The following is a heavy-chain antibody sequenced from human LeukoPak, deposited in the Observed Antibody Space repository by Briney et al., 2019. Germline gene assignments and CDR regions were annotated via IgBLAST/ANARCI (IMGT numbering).Heavy chain of an antibody. CDR2: IYYSGNI. D-gene: IGHD6-13*01. CDR3: ARNKAAAGPDY. V-gene: IGHV4-39*07. Sequence: PSETLSLTCTVSGGSISSSSYDWGWIRQPPGKGLEWIGSIYYSGNIYYNQSLKSRVTISVDTSKNQFSLKLNSVTAADTAVYYCARNKAAAGPDYWGQGTLVTVSS. CDR1: GGSISSSSYD. J-gene: IGHJ4*02.